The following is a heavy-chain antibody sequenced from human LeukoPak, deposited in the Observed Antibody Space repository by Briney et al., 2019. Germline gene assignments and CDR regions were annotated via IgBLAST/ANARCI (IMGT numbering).Heavy chain of an antibody. CDR2: IYYSGST. CDR1: GGSISSYY. CDR3: ARGEIVVGRPYYYYMDV. V-gene: IGHV4-59*01. D-gene: IGHD2-2*01. J-gene: IGHJ6*03. Sequence: SETLSLTCTVSGGSISSYYWSWIRQPPGKGLEWIGYIYYSGSTNYNPSLKSRVTISVDTSKNQFSLKLSSVTAADTAVYYCARGEIVVGRPYYYYMDVWGKGTTVTVSS.